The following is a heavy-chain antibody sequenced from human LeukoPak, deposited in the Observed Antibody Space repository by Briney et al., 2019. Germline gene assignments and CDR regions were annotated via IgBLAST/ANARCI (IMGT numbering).Heavy chain of an antibody. D-gene: IGHD1-1*01. CDR1: GFTFSSYS. V-gene: IGHV3-21*01. CDR2: ISSSSSYI. Sequence: PGGSLRLSCAASGFTFSSYSMNWVRQAPGKGLEWVSSISSSSSYIYYADSVKGRFTISRDNAKNSLYLQMNSLRAEDTAVYYCARESGHVDGAMINERGAFDIWGQGTMVTVSS. CDR3: ARESGHVDGAMINERGAFDI. J-gene: IGHJ3*02.